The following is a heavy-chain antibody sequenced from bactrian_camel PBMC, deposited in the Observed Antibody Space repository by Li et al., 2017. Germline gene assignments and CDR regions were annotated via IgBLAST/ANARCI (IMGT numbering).Heavy chain of an antibody. D-gene: IGHD2*01. CDR2: IDSEGTT. CDR1: VYTSGFWC. J-gene: IGHJ4*01. V-gene: IGHV3S55*01. Sequence: HVQLVESGGGSVQAGGSLRLSCKSNVYTSGFWCMGWFRHGPGQEGVAAIDSEGTTHYAESVKGRFIISKDNAKNTLYLEMNNLKPEDDAKNTLYLQMDNLKIEDTAVYYCTTGRFGSPRSQGTQVTVS.